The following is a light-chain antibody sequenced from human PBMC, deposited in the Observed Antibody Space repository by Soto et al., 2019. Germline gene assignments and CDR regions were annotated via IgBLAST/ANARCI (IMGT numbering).Light chain of an antibody. V-gene: IGLV3-21*02. CDR3: QVWDRSSDHYV. CDR2: DDS. CDR1: NIGGKN. Sequence: YELTQPPSVSVAPGQTATVSFGGNNIGGKNVHWYQQKPGQAPVLVVYDDSDRPSGIPERFSGSNSGNTATLTISRVEAGDEADYHCQVWDRSSDHYVFGTGTKVTVL. J-gene: IGLJ1*01.